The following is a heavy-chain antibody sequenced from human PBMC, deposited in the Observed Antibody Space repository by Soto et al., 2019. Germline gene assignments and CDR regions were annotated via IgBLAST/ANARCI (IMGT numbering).Heavy chain of an antibody. Sequence: QVQLVQSGAEVKKPGSSVKVSCKASGGTFSSYTITWVRQAPGQGLEWVGRIIPILGIANYAQKFQGRVTITADKSTGTAYIELSSLRSEDTAVYYCLNIPHYWGQGTLVTVSS. CDR1: GGTFSSYT. CDR2: IIPILGIA. J-gene: IGHJ4*02. CDR3: LNIPHY. V-gene: IGHV1-69*02.